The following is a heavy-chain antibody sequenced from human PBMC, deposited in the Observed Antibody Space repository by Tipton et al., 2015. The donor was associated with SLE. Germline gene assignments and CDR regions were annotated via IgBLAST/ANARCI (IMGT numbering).Heavy chain of an antibody. J-gene: IGHJ4*02. V-gene: IGHV4-59*01. D-gene: IGHD1-26*01. CDR2: IYYSGST. Sequence: LSLTCTVSGGSISSYYWSWIRQPPGKGLEWIGYIYYSGSTNYNPSLKSRVTISVDTSKNQFSLKLSSVTAADTAVYYCARDVGATNYWGQGTLVTVSS. CDR3: ARDVGATNY. CDR1: GGSISSYY.